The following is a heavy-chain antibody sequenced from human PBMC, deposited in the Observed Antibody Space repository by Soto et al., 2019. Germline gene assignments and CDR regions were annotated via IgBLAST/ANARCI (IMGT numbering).Heavy chain of an antibody. D-gene: IGHD5-18*01. Sequence: PGGSLRLSCAASGFTFSSYGMHWVRQAPGKGLEWVAVISYDGSNKYYADSVKGRFTISRDNSKNTLYLQMNSLRAEDTAVYYCAKDSYITAMVDWSPTFSFDYWGQGTLVTVSS. CDR2: ISYDGSNK. CDR1: GFTFSSYG. CDR3: AKDSYITAMVDWSPTFSFDY. V-gene: IGHV3-30*18. J-gene: IGHJ4*02.